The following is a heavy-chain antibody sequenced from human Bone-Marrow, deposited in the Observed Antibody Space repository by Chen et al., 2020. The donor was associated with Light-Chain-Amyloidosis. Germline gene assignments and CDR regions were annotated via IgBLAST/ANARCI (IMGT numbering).Heavy chain of an antibody. J-gene: IGHJ4*02. V-gene: IGHV3-74*02. CDR2: ISPDGKTT. CDR3: VRGTSGGYGLFDQ. Sequence: EVQLVETGGGLIQPGGSLRLSCAASEFTSSSYWMHWVRQTPGKGLVWVSRISPDGKTTYYADSVKGRFTISRDNAKNTLFLQMNSLRVEDTAVYFCVRGTSGGYGLFDQWGQGPLVTVSS. D-gene: IGHD2-2*01. CDR1: EFTSSSYW.